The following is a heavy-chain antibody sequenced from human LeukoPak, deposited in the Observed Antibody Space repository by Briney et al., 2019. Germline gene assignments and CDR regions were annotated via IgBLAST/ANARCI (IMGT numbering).Heavy chain of an antibody. CDR2: IIPIFGTA. CDR1: GGTFSSYA. Sequence: SVKVSCKASGGTFSSYAISWVRQAPGQGLEWMGGIIPIFGTANYAQKFQGRVTITTDESTSTAYMELGSLRSEDTAVYYCASLYPGEQQPDYWGQGTLVTVSS. D-gene: IGHD6-13*01. V-gene: IGHV1-69*05. CDR3: ASLYPGEQQPDY. J-gene: IGHJ4*02.